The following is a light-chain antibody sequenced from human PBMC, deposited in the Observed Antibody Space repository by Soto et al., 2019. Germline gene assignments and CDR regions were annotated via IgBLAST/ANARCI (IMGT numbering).Light chain of an antibody. CDR2: AAS. J-gene: IGKJ2*01. CDR1: RSLSSSY. V-gene: IGKV3-20*01. Sequence: EIVLTQSPGTLSLSPGERATLSCRASRSLSSSYVVWYQQKPDQAPRLLIYAASRRATGIPDRFSGSGSATECTLTISRLEPEDFAVYYCQQQGTFGQGTKLEIK. CDR3: QQQGT.